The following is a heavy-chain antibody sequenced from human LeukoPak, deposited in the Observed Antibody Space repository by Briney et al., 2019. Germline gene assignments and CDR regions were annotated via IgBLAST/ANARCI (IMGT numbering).Heavy chain of an antibody. CDR1: GFIFSSYG. J-gene: IGHJ4*02. D-gene: IGHD1-26*01. Sequence: GGSLRLSCVASGFIFSSYGMHWVRQAPGKGLEWVAVIWYDGSNKYYADSVKGRFTISRDNSKNTLYLQMNSLRAEDTAVYYCARDPHPLVGATGADYWGQGTLVTVSS. CDR2: IWYDGSNK. CDR3: ARDPHPLVGATGADY. V-gene: IGHV3-33*01.